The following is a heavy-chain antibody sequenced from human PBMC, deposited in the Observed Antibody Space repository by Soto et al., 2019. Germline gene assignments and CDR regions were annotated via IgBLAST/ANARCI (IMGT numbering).Heavy chain of an antibody. CDR1: GFTFSSYS. D-gene: IGHD3-3*01. J-gene: IGHJ6*04. CDR2: ISSSSSYI. CDR3: ARDEGVLRFLEWLLVGTMDV. Sequence: GGSLRLSCAASGFTFSSYSMNWVRQAPGKGLEWVSSISSSSSYIYYADSVKGRFTISRDNAKNSLYLQMNSLRAEDTAVYYCARDEGVLRFLEWLLVGTMDVWGKGTTVTVSS. V-gene: IGHV3-21*01.